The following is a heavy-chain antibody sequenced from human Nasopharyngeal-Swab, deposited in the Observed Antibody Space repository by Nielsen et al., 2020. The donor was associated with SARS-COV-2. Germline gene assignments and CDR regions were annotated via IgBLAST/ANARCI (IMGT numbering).Heavy chain of an antibody. J-gene: IGHJ5*02. CDR3: AKDRGSGWYRLAP. V-gene: IGHV3-23*01. CDR1: GFTFNNYA. CDR2: ISGSGGTT. D-gene: IGHD6-19*01. Sequence: GGSLRLSCAASGFTFNNYAMSWVRQAPGKGLEWVSAISGSGGTTYYADSVKGRFTISRDDSKNTLYLQMNSLRAEDTAVYYCAKDRGSGWYRLAPWGLGTLVTVSS.